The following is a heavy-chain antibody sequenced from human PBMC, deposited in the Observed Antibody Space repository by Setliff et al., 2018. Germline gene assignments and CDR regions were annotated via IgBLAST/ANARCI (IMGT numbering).Heavy chain of an antibody. V-gene: IGHV4-34*01. J-gene: IGHJ2*01. CDR1: GGSFTGYY. Sequence: SETLSLTCTVYGGSFTGYYWSWFRQVPGKGLEWIAEIGHSDMPHYNPSLKSRVTISADTSKSEFSLRLNSVTAVDSAVYYWARHGGWYFDLWGRGTLVTVSS. CDR2: IGHSDMP. CDR3: ARHGGWYFDL. D-gene: IGHD4-17*01.